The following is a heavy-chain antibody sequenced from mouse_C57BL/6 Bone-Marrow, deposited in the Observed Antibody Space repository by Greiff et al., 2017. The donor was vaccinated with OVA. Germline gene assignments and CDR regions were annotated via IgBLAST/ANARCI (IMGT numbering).Heavy chain of an antibody. Sequence: QVQLKQPGAELVKPGASVKLSCKASGYTFTSYWMQWVKQRPGQGLEWIGEIDPSDSYTNYNQKFKGKATLTVDTSSSTAYMQLSSLTSEDSAVYYCARRGYGVDYWGQGTTLTVSS. CDR1: GYTFTSYW. J-gene: IGHJ2*01. CDR3: ARRGYGVDY. D-gene: IGHD1-1*01. V-gene: IGHV1-50*01. CDR2: IDPSDSYT.